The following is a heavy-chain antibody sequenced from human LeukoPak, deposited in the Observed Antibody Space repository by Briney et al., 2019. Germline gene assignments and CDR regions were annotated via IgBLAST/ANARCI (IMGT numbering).Heavy chain of an antibody. CDR1: GYSITSAYY. V-gene: IGHV4-38-2*02. D-gene: IGHD6-19*01. CDR2: INHGGST. J-gene: IGHJ5*02. CDR3: ARERGQWLVYANWFDP. Sequence: SETLSLTCTVSGYSITSAYYWGWIRQPPGKGLEWIGEINHGGSTTYNPSLQSRVTISVDTSKNQFSLKLSSVTAADTAVYYCARERGQWLVYANWFDPWGQGTLVTVSS.